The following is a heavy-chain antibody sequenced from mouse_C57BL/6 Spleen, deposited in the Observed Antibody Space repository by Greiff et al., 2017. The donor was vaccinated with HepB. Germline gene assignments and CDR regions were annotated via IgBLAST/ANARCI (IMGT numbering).Heavy chain of an antibody. Sequence: QVQLQQSGPELVKPGASVKISCKASGYAFSSSWMNWVKQRPGKGLEWIGRIYPGDGDTNYNGKFKGKATLTADKSSSTAYMQLSSLTSEDSAVYFCARSGYSKKGYFDYWGQGTTLTVSS. CDR1: GYAFSSSW. CDR3: ARSGYSKKGYFDY. CDR2: IYPGDGDT. D-gene: IGHD2-5*01. V-gene: IGHV1-82*01. J-gene: IGHJ2*01.